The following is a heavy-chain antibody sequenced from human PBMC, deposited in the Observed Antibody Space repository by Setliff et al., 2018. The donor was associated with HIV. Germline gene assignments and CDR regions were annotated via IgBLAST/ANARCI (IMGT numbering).Heavy chain of an antibody. CDR2: IKQDGSGK. D-gene: IGHD3-22*01. Sequence: GESLKISCAASGFTFSSYWMSWVRQAPGKGLEWMANIKQDGSGKYYVDSVKGRFTISRDNAKNSLYLQMNSLRAEDTAVYYCARGDFYDSSGYFTDAFDIWGQGTMVTVSS. CDR1: GFTFSSYW. V-gene: IGHV3-7*03. CDR3: ARGDFYDSSGYFTDAFDI. J-gene: IGHJ3*02.